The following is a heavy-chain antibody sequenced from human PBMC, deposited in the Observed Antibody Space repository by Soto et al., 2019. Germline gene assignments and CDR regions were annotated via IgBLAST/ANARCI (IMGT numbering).Heavy chain of an antibody. CDR2: IYASGST. Sequence: SETLSLTCNVSDDSLSTYYWSWIRQPAGKGLEWIGRIYASGSTNYNPSLKGRVSMSVDTSKKQFSLRMISVTAADTAMYYCARSAIPRGGWFRPWGQGVMVTVSS. V-gene: IGHV4-4*07. CDR1: DDSLSTYY. CDR3: ARSAIPRGGWFRP. D-gene: IGHD2-21*01. J-gene: IGHJ5*02.